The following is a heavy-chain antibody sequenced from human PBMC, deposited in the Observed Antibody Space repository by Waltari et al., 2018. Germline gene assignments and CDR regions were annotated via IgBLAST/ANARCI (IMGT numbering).Heavy chain of an antibody. J-gene: IGHJ4*02. Sequence: EVQLVESGGVVVQPGGSLRLSCAASGFTFDDYPMHWFRQPPGKGLEWVSLISWDGGSTYYADSVKGRFTISRDKSKNSLYLQMNSLRTEDTALYYCAKPLLEAGESNFDYWGQGTLVTVSS. V-gene: IGHV3-43*01. CDR3: AKPLLEAGESNFDY. CDR1: GFTFDDYP. D-gene: IGHD6-19*01. CDR2: ISWDGGST.